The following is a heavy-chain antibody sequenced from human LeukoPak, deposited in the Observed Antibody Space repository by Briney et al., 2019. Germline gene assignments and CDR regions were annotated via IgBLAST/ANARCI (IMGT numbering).Heavy chain of an antibody. CDR1: GGSISSGGYY. D-gene: IGHD4-11*01. Sequence: PSETLSLTCTVSGGSISSGGYYWSWIRQHPGKGLEWIGYIYYSGSTDYNPSLKSRATISVDTSKNQFSLHLSSVTAADTAVYYRARVVLTTVELRFDYWGQGSLVTVSS. CDR3: ARVVLTTVELRFDY. V-gene: IGHV4-31*03. CDR2: IYYSGST. J-gene: IGHJ4*02.